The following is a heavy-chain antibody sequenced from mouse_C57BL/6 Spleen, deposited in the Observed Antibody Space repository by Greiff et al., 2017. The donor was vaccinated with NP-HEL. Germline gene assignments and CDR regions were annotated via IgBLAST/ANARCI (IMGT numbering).Heavy chain of an antibody. CDR3: TRGDGNYPAWFAY. CDR2: ISSGGDYI. D-gene: IGHD2-1*01. J-gene: IGHJ3*01. CDR1: GFTFSSYA. Sequence: EVQVVESGGGLVKPGGSLKLSCAASGFTFSSYAMSWVRQTPEKRLEWVAYISSGGDYIYYAETVKGRFTISRDNARNTLYLQMSSLKSEDTAMYYCTRGDGNYPAWFAYWGQGTLVTVSA. V-gene: IGHV5-9-1*02.